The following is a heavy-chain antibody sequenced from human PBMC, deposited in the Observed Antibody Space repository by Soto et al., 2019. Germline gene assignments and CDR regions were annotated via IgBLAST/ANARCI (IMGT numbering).Heavy chain of an antibody. CDR1: GGTFGSYA. D-gene: IGHD2-2*01. Sequence: QVQLVQSGAEVKKPGSSVKVSCKASGGTFGSYAITWERRAPGQGLEWLGGIIPILNSPAYAQKFQARVVSTADEITNTAYMELNSLRFDDTAVYYCARGAPYCTSATCPKFYDMDVWGQGTTVTVAS. CDR3: ARGAPYCTSATCPKFYDMDV. J-gene: IGHJ6*02. CDR2: IIPILNSP. V-gene: IGHV1-69*01.